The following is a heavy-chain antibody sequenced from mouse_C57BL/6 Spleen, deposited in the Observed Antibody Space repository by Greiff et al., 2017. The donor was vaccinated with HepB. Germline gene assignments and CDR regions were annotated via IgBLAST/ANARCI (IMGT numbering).Heavy chain of an antibody. J-gene: IGHJ3*01. D-gene: IGHD2-4*01. Sequence: EVHLVESGEGLVKPGGSLKLSCAASGFTFSSYAMSWVCQTPEKRLEWVAYSSSGGDYIYYSDPVKGRFTVSRDNARNTLYRQMSSLKSEDTAMYYCTRAYYDYDPAWFAYWGQGTLVTVSA. V-gene: IGHV5-9-1*02. CDR1: GFTFSSYA. CDR2: SSSGGDYI. CDR3: TRAYYDYDPAWFAY.